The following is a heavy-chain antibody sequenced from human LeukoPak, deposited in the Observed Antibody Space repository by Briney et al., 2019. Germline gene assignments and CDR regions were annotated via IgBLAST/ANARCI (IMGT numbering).Heavy chain of an antibody. Sequence: GSLRLSCGASGFIFSHYWMSWVRQAPGKGLEWVANIKQDGSVKYYVDSLKGRFTISRDNARNSVYLQMNSLRAEDTAVYYCARIGYSSSSFDYWGQGTLVTVSS. V-gene: IGHV3-7*01. D-gene: IGHD6-6*01. J-gene: IGHJ4*02. CDR3: ARIGYSSSSFDY. CDR1: GFIFSHYW. CDR2: IKQDGSVK.